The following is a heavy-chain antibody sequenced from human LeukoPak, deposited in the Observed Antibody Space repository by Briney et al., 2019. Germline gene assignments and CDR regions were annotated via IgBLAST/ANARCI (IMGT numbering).Heavy chain of an antibody. J-gene: IGHJ4*02. CDR2: ISSSSSTI. CDR1: GFTFSSYS. V-gene: IGHV3-48*01. CDR3: ARALAGDCSSTSCYTGSGNFDY. Sequence: LAGGSLRLSCAASGFTFSSYSMNWVRQAPGKGLEWVSYISSSSSTIYYADSVKGRFTISRDNAKNSLYLQMNSLRAEDTAVYYCARALAGDCSSTSCYTGSGNFDYWGQGTLVTVSS. D-gene: IGHD2-2*02.